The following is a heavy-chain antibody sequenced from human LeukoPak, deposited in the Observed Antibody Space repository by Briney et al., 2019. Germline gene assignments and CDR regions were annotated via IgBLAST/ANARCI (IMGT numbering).Heavy chain of an antibody. CDR2: ISAYNGNT. CDR1: GYTFTSYG. D-gene: IGHD3-22*01. Sequence: HWASVKVSCKASGYTFTSYGISWVRQAPGQGLEWKGWISAYNGNTNYAQKLQGRVTMTTDTSTSTAYMELRSLRSDDTAVYYCARVPTYYYDSSGYYYDPLFDYWGQGTLVTVSS. CDR3: ARVPTYYYDSSGYYYDPLFDY. J-gene: IGHJ4*02. V-gene: IGHV1-18*01.